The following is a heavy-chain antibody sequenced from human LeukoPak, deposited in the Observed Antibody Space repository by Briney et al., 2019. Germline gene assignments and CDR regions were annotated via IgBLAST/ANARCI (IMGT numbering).Heavy chain of an antibody. D-gene: IGHD4-17*01. Sequence: SETLSLTCAVYGGSFSGYYWSWIRQPPGKGLEWIGEINHSGGTNYNPSLKSRVTISVDTSKNQFSLKLSSVTAADTAVYYCASFSPTVDNAFDIWGQGTMVTVSS. J-gene: IGHJ3*02. CDR1: GGSFSGYY. CDR2: INHSGGT. V-gene: IGHV4-34*01. CDR3: ASFSPTVDNAFDI.